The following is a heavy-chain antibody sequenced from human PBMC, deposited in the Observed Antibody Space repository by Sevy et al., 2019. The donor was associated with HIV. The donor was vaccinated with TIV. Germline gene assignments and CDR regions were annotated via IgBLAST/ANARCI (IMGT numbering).Heavy chain of an antibody. D-gene: IGHD3-9*01. CDR2: IGGRGSAT. CDR1: GFTFNTYA. Sequence: GGSLRLSCGASGFTFNTYAMSWVRQTPRKGLEWVASIGGRGSATIYADSVKGRFTISRDNSRNILYLQLNSLRVEDSALDYCAKHVIPDISDGWFFDVWGRGTLVTVSS. J-gene: IGHJ2*01. CDR3: AKHVIPDISDGWFFDV. V-gene: IGHV3-23*01.